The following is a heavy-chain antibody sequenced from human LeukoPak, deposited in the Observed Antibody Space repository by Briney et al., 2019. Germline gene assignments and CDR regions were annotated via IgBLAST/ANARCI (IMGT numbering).Heavy chain of an antibody. V-gene: IGHV4-39*01. CDR3: ARNVTSGYFDY. CDR2: VYYSGST. J-gene: IGHJ4*02. Sequence: PSETLSLTCSVSGGSFTGTPHYWAWIRQPPGKDLEWIGSVYYSGSTSYSPSPKSRVTISVDRSQSRFSLRLTSVTGADTAVYYCARNVTSGYFDYWGPGTLVTVSS. D-gene: IGHD3-10*02. CDR1: GGSFTGTPHY.